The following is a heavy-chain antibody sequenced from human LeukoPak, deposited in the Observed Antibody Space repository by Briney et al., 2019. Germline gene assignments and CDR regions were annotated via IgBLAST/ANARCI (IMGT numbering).Heavy chain of an antibody. CDR2: ISSSSSYI. J-gene: IGHJ6*02. D-gene: IGHD1-20*01. CDR1: GFTFSSYS. Sequence: GGSLRLSCAASGFTFSSYSMNWVRQAPGKGLEWVSSISSSSSYIYYADSEKGRFTISRDNAKNTLYLQMNSLRAEDTAVYYCARSVTGKNGMDVWGQGTTVTVSS. V-gene: IGHV3-21*01. CDR3: ARSVTGKNGMDV.